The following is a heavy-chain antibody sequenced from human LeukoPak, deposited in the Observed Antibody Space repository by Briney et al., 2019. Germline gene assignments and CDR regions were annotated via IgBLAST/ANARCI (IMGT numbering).Heavy chain of an antibody. CDR2: IYTSGST. J-gene: IGHJ6*03. V-gene: IGHV4-61*02. CDR1: GGSISSGSYY. Sequence: PSETLSLTCTVSGGSISSGSYYWSWIRQPAGKGLEWIGRIYTSGSTNYNPSLKSRVTISVDTSKNQFSLKLSSVTAADTAVYYCARVVSPYSSSHYYYYYMDVWGKGTTVTISS. D-gene: IGHD6-13*01. CDR3: ARVVSPYSSSHYYYYYMDV.